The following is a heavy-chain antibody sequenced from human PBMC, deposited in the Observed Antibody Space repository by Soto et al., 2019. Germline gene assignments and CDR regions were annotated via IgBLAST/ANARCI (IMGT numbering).Heavy chain of an antibody. CDR2: FIPVYRTL. J-gene: IGHJ4*02. Sequence: SVKVSCKASGGSFGNSAINWVRQTPGQGLEWLGGFIPVYRTLNYAQKFQGRVTITADESTGTAYMTLSSLASDDTAVYYCATGVIWIGYFTVDSWGQGTRVTVSS. D-gene: IGHD3-3*01. CDR3: ATGVIWIGYFTVDS. V-gene: IGHV1-69*13. CDR1: GGSFGNSA.